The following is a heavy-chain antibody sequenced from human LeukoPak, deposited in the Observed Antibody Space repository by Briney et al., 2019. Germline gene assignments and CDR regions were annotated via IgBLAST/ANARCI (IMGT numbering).Heavy chain of an antibody. V-gene: IGHV5-51*03. CDR2: IYPGDSDT. CDR1: GYSFSSYW. Sequence: KPGESLKISCKGSGYSFSSYWIGWVRQMPGKGLEWMGIIYPGDSDTRYSPSFQGQVTISADKSISTAYLQWSSLKASDTAMYYCARRAYYFDNIGSHTDVWGKGTTVTVSS. CDR3: ARRAYYFDNIGSHTDV. J-gene: IGHJ6*03. D-gene: IGHD3-22*01.